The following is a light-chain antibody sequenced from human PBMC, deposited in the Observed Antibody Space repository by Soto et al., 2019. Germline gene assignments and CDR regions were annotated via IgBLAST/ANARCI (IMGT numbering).Light chain of an antibody. CDR2: DVT. Sequence: QSVLTQPASVSGSPGQSITISCTGTSSDVGGYNYVSWYQQHPGKAPKLMIYDVTTRPSGVSSRFSGSKSGNTASLTISGLQAEDEADYYCSSFTTRSTWVFGAGTKLTVL. CDR3: SSFTTRSTWV. CDR1: SSDVGGYNY. J-gene: IGLJ3*02. V-gene: IGLV2-14*01.